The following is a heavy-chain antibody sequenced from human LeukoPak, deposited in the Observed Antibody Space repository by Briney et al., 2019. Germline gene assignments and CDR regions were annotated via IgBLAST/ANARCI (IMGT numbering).Heavy chain of an antibody. J-gene: IGHJ4*02. CDR3: AKRDGPFDI. D-gene: IGHD5-24*01. V-gene: IGHV4-59*02. CDR1: NDSVRSDS. CDR2: VHHSGNT. Sequence: SETLSLTCTVSNDSVRSDSWSWIRKPPGKALGWMCFVHHSGNTNHNPCLKSRVTMSIDTSTSQSSLKVSSVTAADTAVYYCAKRDGPFDIWGQGTLVTVSS.